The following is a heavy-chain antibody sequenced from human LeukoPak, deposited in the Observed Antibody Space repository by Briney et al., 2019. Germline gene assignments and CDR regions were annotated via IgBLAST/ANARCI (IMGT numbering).Heavy chain of an antibody. V-gene: IGHV3-7*05. CDR2: IKLDGSEK. CDR3: ARGCYYYYGMDV. Sequence: GGTLRLSCAVSGFTFSSNWMSWGRNGPGKGQGWGANIKLDGSEKYYVDSVKGRFTISIDNAKNSLYLKMSSVRAEDTAVYYCARGCYYYYGMDVWGQGTTVTVSS. J-gene: IGHJ6*02. CDR1: GFTFSSNW.